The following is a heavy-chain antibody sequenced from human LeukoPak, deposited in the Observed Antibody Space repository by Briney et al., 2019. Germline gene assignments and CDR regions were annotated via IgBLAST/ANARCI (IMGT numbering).Heavy chain of an antibody. V-gene: IGHV4-34*01. CDR1: GVTFSGYY. CDR2: INHSGST. D-gene: IGHD3-9*01. Sequence: SETLSLTCAVYGVTFSGYYWSWIRQPPGKGLEWIGEINHSGSTNYNPSLKSRVTISVDTSKNQFSLKLSSVTAADTAVYYCARGATYYDILTGYYYRYSYFDYWGQGTLVTVSS. J-gene: IGHJ4*02. CDR3: ARGATYYDILTGYYYRYSYFDY.